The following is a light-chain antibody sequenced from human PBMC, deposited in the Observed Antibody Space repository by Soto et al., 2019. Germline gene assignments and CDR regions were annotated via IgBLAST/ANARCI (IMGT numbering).Light chain of an antibody. J-gene: IGKJ1*01. V-gene: IGKV3-15*01. Sequence: EIVMTQSPATLSVSPGERATLSCRASQSVSSNLAWYQQKPGQAPRLLIYGASTRATGIPVRFSGSGSGTEFTLTISSLQSEDFAVYYCQQYNNWPPARTFGQGTKVEIK. CDR1: QSVSSN. CDR2: GAS. CDR3: QQYNNWPPART.